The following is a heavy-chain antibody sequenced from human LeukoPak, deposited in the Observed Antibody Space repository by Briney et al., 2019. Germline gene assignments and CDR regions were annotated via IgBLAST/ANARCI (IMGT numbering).Heavy chain of an antibody. D-gene: IGHD3-10*01. CDR3: AKGGGAYNWFDP. V-gene: IGHV3-23*01. J-gene: IGHJ5*02. CDR1: GFTFSSYA. Sequence: GGSLRLSCAASGFTFSSYAMSWVRQAPGKGLEWVSAIGGSGGSTYYADSVKGRFTISRDNSKNTLYLQMNSLRAEDTAVYYCAKGGGAYNWFDPWGQGTLVTVSS. CDR2: IGGSGGST.